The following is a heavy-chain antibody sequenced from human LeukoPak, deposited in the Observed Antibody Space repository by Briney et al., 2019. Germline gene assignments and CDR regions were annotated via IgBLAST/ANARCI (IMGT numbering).Heavy chain of an antibody. J-gene: IGHJ4*02. Sequence: SETLSLTCAVYGGSFSGYFWSWIRQPPGEGLEWIGEINHSGSTNYNPSLKSRVTIPVDTSKNQFSLKLSSVTAADTAVYYCARGRYGYSSGWYVNWGQGTLVTVTS. D-gene: IGHD6-19*01. CDR3: ARGRYGYSSGWYVN. V-gene: IGHV4-34*01. CDR2: INHSGST. CDR1: GGSFSGYF.